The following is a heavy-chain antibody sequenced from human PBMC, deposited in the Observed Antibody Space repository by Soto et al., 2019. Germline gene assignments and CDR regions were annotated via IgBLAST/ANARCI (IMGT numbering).Heavy chain of an antibody. CDR3: ARGMAGNSSWSSELGFQH. Sequence: QVQLQESGPGLVKPSETLSLTCTVSGGSISSYYWSWIRQPPGKGLEWIGYIYYSGSTNYNPSLKSRVTIAVDTSKNQFSLKLSSVTAADTAVYYCARGMAGNSSWSSELGFQHWGQGTLVTVSS. V-gene: IGHV4-59*01. CDR2: IYYSGST. D-gene: IGHD6-13*01. J-gene: IGHJ1*01. CDR1: GGSISSYY.